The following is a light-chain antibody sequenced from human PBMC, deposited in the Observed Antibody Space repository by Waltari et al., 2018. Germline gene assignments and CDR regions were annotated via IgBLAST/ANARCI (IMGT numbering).Light chain of an antibody. Sequence: QSALTQPASVSGSPGQSIAISCPGTSSDVGGYNYVSWYQQHPGKAPKLMIYVVSKRPSGVSNRFSGSKSGNTASLTISGLQAEDEADYYCSSYTTSGTLFGTGTKVTVL. J-gene: IGLJ1*01. V-gene: IGLV2-14*03. CDR3: SSYTTSGTL. CDR1: SSDVGGYNY. CDR2: VVS.